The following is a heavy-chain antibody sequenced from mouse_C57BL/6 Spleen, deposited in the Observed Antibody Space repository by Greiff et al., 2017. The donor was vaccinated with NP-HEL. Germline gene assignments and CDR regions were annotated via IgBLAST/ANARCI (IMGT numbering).Heavy chain of an antibody. CDR2: INPNNGGT. Sequence: EVQLQQSGPELVKPGASVKISCKASGYTFTDYYMNWVKQSHGKSLEWIGDINPNNGGTSYNQKFKGKATLTVDKSSSTAYMELRSLTSEDSAVYDCAREVQMDYWGQGTAVTVSS. J-gene: IGHJ4*01. V-gene: IGHV1-26*01. CDR3: AREVQMDY. D-gene: IGHD2-14*01. CDR1: GYTFTDYY.